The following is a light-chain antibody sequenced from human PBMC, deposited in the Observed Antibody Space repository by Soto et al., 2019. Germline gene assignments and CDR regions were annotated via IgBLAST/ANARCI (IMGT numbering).Light chain of an antibody. CDR3: QQSYSTPYP. CDR1: QSISSY. J-gene: IGKJ2*01. Sequence: DIQMTQSPSSLSASVGDRVTITCRASQSISSYLNWYQQKPGKAPKLLIYAASSLQSGVPSRFSDSGSGTDFTLNISSLQPEDFATYYCQQSYSTPYPFGQGTKLEIK. CDR2: AAS. V-gene: IGKV1-39*01.